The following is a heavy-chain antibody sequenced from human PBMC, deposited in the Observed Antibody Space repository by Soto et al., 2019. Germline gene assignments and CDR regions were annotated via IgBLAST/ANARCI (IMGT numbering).Heavy chain of an antibody. CDR3: AKDRGGDCPDNSCYFGADY. Sequence: GGSLRLSCVGSGFTFSSYGMHWVRQAPGKGLECVAVISDTGSSHYYAASVEGRFTISRENSKNTLSLHMDRLRAEDTAVYYCAKDRGGDCPDNSCYFGADYWGQGTPVTVSS. D-gene: IGHD2-2*01. CDR1: GFTFSSYG. J-gene: IGHJ4*02. CDR2: ISDTGSSH. V-gene: IGHV3-30*18.